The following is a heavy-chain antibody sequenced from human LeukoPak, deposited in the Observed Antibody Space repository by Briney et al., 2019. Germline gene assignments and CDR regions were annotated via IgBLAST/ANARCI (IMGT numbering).Heavy chain of an antibody. CDR2: IYYSGNT. Sequence: KPSETLSLTCIVSGGAISSYYWSWIRQPPGKRLEWIGYIYYSGNTNYNPSLKSRVTISIDTYKNQFSLKLSSVTAADTAVYYCARVGNGHFDYWGQGTLVTVSS. CDR1: GGAISSYY. CDR3: ARVGNGHFDY. V-gene: IGHV4-59*01. J-gene: IGHJ4*02. D-gene: IGHD2-8*01.